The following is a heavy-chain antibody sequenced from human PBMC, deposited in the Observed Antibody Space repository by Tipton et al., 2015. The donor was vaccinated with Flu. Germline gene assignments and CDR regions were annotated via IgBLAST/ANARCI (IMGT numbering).Heavy chain of an antibody. CDR2: IYTSGST. D-gene: IGHD3-10*01. Sequence: TLSLTCTVSGGSISSYYWSWIRQPAGKGLEWIGRIYTSGSTNYNPSLKSRVTMSVDTSKNQFSLKLSAVTAADTAVYYCARGSGSGTHLIFDFWGQGTLATVSS. J-gene: IGHJ4*02. CDR1: GGSISSYY. V-gene: IGHV4-4*07. CDR3: ARGSGSGTHLIFDF.